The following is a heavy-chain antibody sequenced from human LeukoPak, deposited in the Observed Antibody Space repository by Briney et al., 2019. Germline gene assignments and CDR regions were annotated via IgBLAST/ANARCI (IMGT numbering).Heavy chain of an antibody. CDR3: ARAPNVDYYFMDV. V-gene: IGHV4-30-4*08. Sequence: SETLSLTCTVSGGSISSSSYYWNWIRQTPGKGLEWVGYIHDSGRTHHNPSLKSRLTISVDTSKTQFSLRLTSLTAADTAVYYCARAPNVDYYFMDVWGKGTTVIVSS. CDR1: GGSISSSSYY. CDR2: IHDSGRT. J-gene: IGHJ6*03. D-gene: IGHD1-1*01.